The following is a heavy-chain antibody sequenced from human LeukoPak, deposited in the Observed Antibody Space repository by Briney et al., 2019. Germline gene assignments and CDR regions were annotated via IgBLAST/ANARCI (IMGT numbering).Heavy chain of an antibody. J-gene: IGHJ3*02. CDR2: ISSSSSTI. D-gene: IGHD1-26*01. Sequence: PGGSLRLSCAASGFTFSSYSMNWVRQAPGKGLEWVSYISSSSSTIYYADSVKGRFTISRDNAKNSLYLQMNSLRAEDTAVYYCARDFTVGAITPADAFDIWGQGTMVTVSS. V-gene: IGHV3-48*01. CDR1: GFTFSSYS. CDR3: ARDFTVGAITPADAFDI.